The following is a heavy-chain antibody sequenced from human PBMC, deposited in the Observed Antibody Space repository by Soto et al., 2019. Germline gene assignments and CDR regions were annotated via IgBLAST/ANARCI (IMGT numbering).Heavy chain of an antibody. V-gene: IGHV4-30-2*03. Sequence: PSETLSLTCAVSGGSISSGGYSWSWIRQPPGKGLEWIGSIYYSGSTYYNPSLKSRVTISVDTSKNQFSLKLSSVTAADTAVYYCARQAVAGSSYYYYGMDVWGQGTTVTVSS. D-gene: IGHD6-19*01. CDR2: IYYSGST. J-gene: IGHJ6*02. CDR3: ARQAVAGSSYYYYGMDV. CDR1: GGSISSGGYS.